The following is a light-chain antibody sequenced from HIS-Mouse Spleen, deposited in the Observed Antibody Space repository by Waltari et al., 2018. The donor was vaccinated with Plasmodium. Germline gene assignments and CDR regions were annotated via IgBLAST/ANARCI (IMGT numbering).Light chain of an antibody. J-gene: IGLJ3*02. V-gene: IGLV3-10*01. CDR3: YSTDSSGNHRV. CDR2: EDS. Sequence: SYELTQPPSVSVSPGQTARITCSGDALPQKYDYWYQQKSGQAPVLVIYEDSKRPAGIPERFSVSGSGTMATLTISGAQVEDEADYYCYSTDSSGNHRVFGGGTKLTVL. CDR1: ALPQKY.